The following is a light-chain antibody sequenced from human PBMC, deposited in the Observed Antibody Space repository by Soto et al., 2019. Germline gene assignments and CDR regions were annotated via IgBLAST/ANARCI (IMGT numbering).Light chain of an antibody. CDR3: QQYNNWPPWT. V-gene: IGKV3-15*01. J-gene: IGKJ1*01. CDR2: HAS. CDR1: RSVTGN. Sequence: EIVLTQSPATLYVSPGESATLSCRASRSVTGNLAWFQHKPGQAPRLLIYHASIRATGVPARFSGSGSGTDFTLTISRLQSEDFALYYCQQYNNWPPWTFGQGTKVEIK.